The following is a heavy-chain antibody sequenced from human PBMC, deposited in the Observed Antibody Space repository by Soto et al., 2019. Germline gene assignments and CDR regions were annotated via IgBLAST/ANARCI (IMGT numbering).Heavy chain of an antibody. D-gene: IGHD2-8*01. CDR1: GFTFSSYS. CDR3: ARAIASEDCTNAGCPIHMDV. V-gene: IGHV3-21*01. J-gene: IGHJ6*03. Sequence: GGSLRLSCAASGFTFSSYSMNWVRQAPGKGLEWVSSISSSSSYIYYADSVKGRFTISRDNAKNSLYLQMNSLRAEDTAVYYCARAIASEDCTNAGCPIHMDVWGKGTTVTVSS. CDR2: ISSSSSYI.